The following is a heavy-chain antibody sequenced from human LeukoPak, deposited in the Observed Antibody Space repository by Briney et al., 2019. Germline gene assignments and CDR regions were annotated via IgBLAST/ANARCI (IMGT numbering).Heavy chain of an antibody. D-gene: IGHD3-22*01. CDR1: GFTVSSNY. Sequence: GGSLRLSCAASGFTVSSNYMSWVRQAPGKGLEWVSVIYSGGSTYYADSVKGRFTISRDNSKNTLYLQMNSLRAEDTAVYYCARDAHYDSSGYYDAFDIWGQGTTVTVSS. J-gene: IGHJ3*02. V-gene: IGHV3-66*01. CDR2: IYSGGST. CDR3: ARDAHYDSSGYYDAFDI.